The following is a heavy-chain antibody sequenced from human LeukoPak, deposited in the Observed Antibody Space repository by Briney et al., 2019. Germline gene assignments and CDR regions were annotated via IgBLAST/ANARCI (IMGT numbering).Heavy chain of an antibody. J-gene: IGHJ3*02. CDR1: FPCFTSSW. D-gene: IGHD4-11*01. CDR3: ARHMTTRLSAFDI. V-gene: IGHV5-51*01. Sequence: PGESRNFCCQAAFPCFTSSWIVWVRQMRGKALEWLAIIHPRDSDNRYSPSFQGQVTISAHKSITTPDLQSSSLKASDTAMYYCARHMTTRLSAFDIWGQGTMVTVSS. CDR2: IHPRDSDN.